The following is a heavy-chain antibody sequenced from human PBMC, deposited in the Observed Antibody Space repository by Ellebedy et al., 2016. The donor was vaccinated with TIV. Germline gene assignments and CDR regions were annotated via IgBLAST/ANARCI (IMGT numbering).Heavy chain of an antibody. D-gene: IGHD3-10*01. V-gene: IGHV4-39*07. J-gene: IGHJ4*02. CDR2: IFHSGSG. CDR3: ARVTWFGDLGY. Sequence: SETLSLXXPVSGGSIRSSGHYWGWIRQSPGKGLEWIGSIFHSGSGYYNPSLKSRVTISVDTSKNQFSLRLNSVTAADTAVYYCARVTWFGDLGYWGQGTLVTVSS. CDR1: GGSIRSSGHY.